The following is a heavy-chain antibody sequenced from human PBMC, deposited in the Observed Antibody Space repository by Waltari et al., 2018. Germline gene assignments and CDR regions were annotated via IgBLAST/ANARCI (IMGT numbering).Heavy chain of an antibody. J-gene: IGHJ6*02. Sequence: FSTYGRHWARQGPGGGLVWVAHINPNGNTVWYADSVKGRFTISRDNAKNMLYLQMNSLRDDDTAVYYCARSGFMDVWGQGTTVTVSS. CDR3: ARSGFMDV. D-gene: IGHD3-10*01. CDR2: INPNGNTV. CDR1: FSTYG. V-gene: IGHV3-74*01.